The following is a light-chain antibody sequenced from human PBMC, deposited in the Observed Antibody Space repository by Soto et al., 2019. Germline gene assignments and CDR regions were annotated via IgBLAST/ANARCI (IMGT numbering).Light chain of an antibody. CDR1: RSVTSNY. Sequence: EIVLTQSPGTLSLSPGERATLSCRASRSVTSNYLAWYQQKPGQAPRLLIYAASTRATGIPDRFSGSGSGTDFTLTIGRLEPEDFAVYYCQQYGTSPPWTFGQGTKVDIK. J-gene: IGKJ1*01. V-gene: IGKV3-20*01. CDR2: AAS. CDR3: QQYGTSPPWT.